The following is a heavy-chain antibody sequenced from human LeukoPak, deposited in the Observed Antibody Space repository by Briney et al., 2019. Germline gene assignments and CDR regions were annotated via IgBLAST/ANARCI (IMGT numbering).Heavy chain of an antibody. V-gene: IGHV5-51*01. CDR2: IYPGDYDT. D-gene: IGHD2-2*02. Sequence: GESLKISFKGSGXSFTSYCIGWVRQMPGKGLEWMGIIYPGDYDTRYSPSFQGHVTISVDKSISTAYLQWRSLRASDTAMYFCAGHSFDTVDAFDVWGQGTIVTVSA. CDR3: AGHSFDTVDAFDV. J-gene: IGHJ3*01. CDR1: GXSFTSYC.